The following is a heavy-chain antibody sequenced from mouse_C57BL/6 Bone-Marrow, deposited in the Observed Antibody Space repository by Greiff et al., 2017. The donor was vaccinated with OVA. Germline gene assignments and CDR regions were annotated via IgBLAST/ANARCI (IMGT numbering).Heavy chain of an antibody. CDR3: ARPFITTVVAPYAMDY. V-gene: IGHV5-9*01. CDR2: ISGGGGNT. J-gene: IGHJ4*01. CDR1: GFTFSSYT. D-gene: IGHD1-1*01. Sequence: EVKLQESGGGLVKPGGSLKLSCAASGFTFSSYTMSWVRQTPEKRLEWVATISGGGGNTYYPDSVKGRFTISRDNAKNTLYLQMSSLRSEDTALYYCARPFITTVVAPYAMDYWGQGTSVTVSS.